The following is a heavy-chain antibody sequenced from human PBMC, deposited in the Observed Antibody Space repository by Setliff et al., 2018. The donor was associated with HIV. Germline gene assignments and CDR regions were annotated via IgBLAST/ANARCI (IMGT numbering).Heavy chain of an antibody. CDR2: ISDDNGKT. CDR1: GYSFSTYG. V-gene: IGHV1-18*01. Sequence: ASVKVSCKASGYSFSTYGISWVRQAPGQGLEWMGRISDDNGKTYYAQKFQGRVTTTTDTSTSTAYMELRSLRSDDTAVYYCARDIRYPGYSSGWFDYWGQGTLVTVSS. CDR3: ARDIRYPGYSSGWFDY. D-gene: IGHD6-19*01. J-gene: IGHJ4*02.